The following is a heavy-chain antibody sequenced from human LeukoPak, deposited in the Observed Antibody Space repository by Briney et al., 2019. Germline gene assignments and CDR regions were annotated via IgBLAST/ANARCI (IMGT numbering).Heavy chain of an antibody. CDR2: IYTSGST. D-gene: IGHD3-9*01. J-gene: IGHJ4*02. CDR3: ARHGHILTGYEVDY. CDR1: GGSISSYY. Sequence: SETLSLTCTVSGGSISSYYWSWIRQPAGKGLEWIGRIYTSGSTNYNPSLKSRVTMSVDTSKNQFSLKLSSVTAADTAVYYCARHGHILTGYEVDYWGQGTLVTVSS. V-gene: IGHV4-4*07.